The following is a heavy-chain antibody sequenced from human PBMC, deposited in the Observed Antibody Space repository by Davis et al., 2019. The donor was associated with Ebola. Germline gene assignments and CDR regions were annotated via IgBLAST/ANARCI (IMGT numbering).Heavy chain of an antibody. CDR3: VRGFLYVI. D-gene: IGHD3-3*01. Sequence: PGGSLRLSCAASGLTFSSDRMHWVRQVPGKGLVWVSRMNSDGSTTRYADSVKGRFTISRDNAKNTLYLQMNSLRAEDTAVYYCVRGFLYVIWGQGTMVTVSS. CDR2: MNSDGSTT. CDR1: GLTFSSDR. V-gene: IGHV3-74*01. J-gene: IGHJ3*02.